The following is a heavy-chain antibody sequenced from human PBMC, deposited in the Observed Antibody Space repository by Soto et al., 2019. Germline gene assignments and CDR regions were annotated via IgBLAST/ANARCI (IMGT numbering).Heavy chain of an antibody. D-gene: IGHD3-9*01. CDR2: ISSSSSTI. CDR3: ARNLRYVDWLPAHYYYYYMDV. V-gene: IGHV3-48*01. CDR1: GFTFSSYS. Sequence: EVQLVESGGGLVQPGGSLRLSCAASGFTFSSYSMNWVRQAPGKGLEWVSYISSSSSTIYYADSVKGRFTISRDNAKNSLYLQMNSLRAEDTAVYYCARNLRYVDWLPAHYYYYYMDVWGKGTTVTVSS. J-gene: IGHJ6*03.